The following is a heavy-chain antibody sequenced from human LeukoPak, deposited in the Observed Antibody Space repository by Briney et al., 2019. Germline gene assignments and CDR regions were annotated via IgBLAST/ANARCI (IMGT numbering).Heavy chain of an antibody. CDR3: ARDRLMGYNWFDP. Sequence: GASMKVSCKASGYTFTSYDINWVRQATGQGLEWMGWMNPNSGNTGYAQKFQGRVTMTRNTSISTAHMELSSLRSEDTAVYYCARDRLMGYNWFDPWGQGTLVTVSS. CDR2: MNPNSGNT. D-gene: IGHD3-16*01. CDR1: GYTFTSYD. V-gene: IGHV1-8*01. J-gene: IGHJ5*02.